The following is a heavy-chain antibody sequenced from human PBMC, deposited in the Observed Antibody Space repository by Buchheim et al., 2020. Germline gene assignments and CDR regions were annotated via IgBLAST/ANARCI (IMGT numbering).Heavy chain of an antibody. CDR1: GFTFSSYA. CDR3: ARSGHDFWSGYVDY. V-gene: IGHV3-30*04. Sequence: QVQLVESGGGVVQPGGSLRLSCAASGFTFSSYAMHWVRQAPGKGLEWVAVISYDGSNKYYADSVKGRFTISRDNSKNTLYLQMNSLRAEDTAVYYCARSGHDFWSGYVDYWGQGTL. CDR2: ISYDGSNK. J-gene: IGHJ4*02. D-gene: IGHD3-3*01.